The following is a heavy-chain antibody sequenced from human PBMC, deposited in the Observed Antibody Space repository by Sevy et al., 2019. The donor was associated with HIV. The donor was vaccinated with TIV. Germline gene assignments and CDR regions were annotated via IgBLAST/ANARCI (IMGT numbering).Heavy chain of an antibody. J-gene: IGHJ4*01. D-gene: IGHD3-22*01. V-gene: IGHV3-23*01. CDR2: ISGRGDNT. CDR3: AKPKLYDGYYDRGGGFDY. Sequence: GGSLRLSCAASGFTFNTYAINWVRQAPGKGLEWVSIISGRGDNTDYANSVKGRFTISRDNSKNMLYLQMSRLRAEDTAVYYCAKPKLYDGYYDRGGGFDYWGHRILVTVSS. CDR1: GFTFNTYA.